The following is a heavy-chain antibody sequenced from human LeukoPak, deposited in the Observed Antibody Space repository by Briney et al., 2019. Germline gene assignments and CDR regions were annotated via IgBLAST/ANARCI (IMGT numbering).Heavy chain of an antibody. CDR3: AKGYN. Sequence: GGSLRLSCAASGFTFSSHAMNWVRQAPGKGLECVSSISGSGGTTYYADSLKGRFTISRDNSKNTLYLQINSLRAEDTAVYYCAKGYNWGQGTLVTVSS. J-gene: IGHJ4*02. CDR2: ISGSGGTT. V-gene: IGHV3-23*01. D-gene: IGHD1-14*01. CDR1: GFTFSSHA.